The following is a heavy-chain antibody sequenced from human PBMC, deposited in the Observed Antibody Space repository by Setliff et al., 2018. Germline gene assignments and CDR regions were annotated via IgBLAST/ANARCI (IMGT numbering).Heavy chain of an antibody. Sequence: AASVKVSCKTSGYAFITFGMSWVRQAPGQGLEWIGWMSPVYGIANYARKFQGRVTLTTDTPTSTAYMELRSLRSDDTAVYYCARSPPNRGSGSGWYGDFWGQGTLVTVSS. V-gene: IGHV1-18*01. CDR2: MSPVYGIA. D-gene: IGHD6-19*01. J-gene: IGHJ4*02. CDR1: GYAFITFG. CDR3: ARSPPNRGSGSGWYGDF.